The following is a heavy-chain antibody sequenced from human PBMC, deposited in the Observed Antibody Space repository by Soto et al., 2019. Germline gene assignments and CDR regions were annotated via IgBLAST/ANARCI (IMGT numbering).Heavy chain of an antibody. D-gene: IGHD6-6*01. CDR3: ARVGSSSWFDP. CDR1: GGSISSGDSY. J-gene: IGHJ5*02. CDR2: IYYSGST. V-gene: IGHV4-30-4*01. Sequence: LSLTCTVSGGSISSGDSYWSWIRQPPGKGLEWIGYIYYSGSTYYNPSLKSRVTISVDTSKNQFSLKLSSVTAAATAVSYCARVGSSSWFDPWGQGTLVTVSS.